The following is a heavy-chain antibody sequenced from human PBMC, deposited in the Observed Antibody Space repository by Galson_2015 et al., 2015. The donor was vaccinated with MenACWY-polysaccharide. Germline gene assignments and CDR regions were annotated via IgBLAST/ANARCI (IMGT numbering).Heavy chain of an antibody. CDR2: MNPNSGNT. CDR3: ARWTSRGDSDAYFDY. CDR1: GYNFNSYD. J-gene: IGHJ4*02. Sequence: SVKVSCKASGYNFNSYDTNWVRQATGQGLEWMGWMNPNSGNTGYAQNFQGRVTMTSDTSMSTAYMELRSLRSEDTAVYYCARWTSRGDSDAYFDYWGQGTLVTVSS. D-gene: IGHD4-17*01. V-gene: IGHV1-8*01.